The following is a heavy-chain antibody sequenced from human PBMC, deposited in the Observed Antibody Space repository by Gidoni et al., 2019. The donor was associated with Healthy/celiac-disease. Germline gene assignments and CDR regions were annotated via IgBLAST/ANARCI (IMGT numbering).Heavy chain of an antibody. CDR2: ISSSGSTI. J-gene: IGHJ4*02. CDR3: ARWAGYYDSSGYYDYYFDY. V-gene: IGHV3-11*01. Sequence: QVQLVESGGGLVKPGGSLRLSCADYGCNFSDYYMSWIRQAPGKGLEWVSYISSSGSTIYYADSVKCRFTISRDNAKNSLYLQMNSLRAEDTAVYYCARWAGYYDSSGYYDYYFDYWGQGTLVTVSS. D-gene: IGHD3-22*01. CDR1: GCNFSDYY.